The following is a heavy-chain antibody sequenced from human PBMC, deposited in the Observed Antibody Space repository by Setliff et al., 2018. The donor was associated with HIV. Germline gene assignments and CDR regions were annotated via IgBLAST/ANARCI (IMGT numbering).Heavy chain of an antibody. D-gene: IGHD5-18*01. Sequence: SETLSLTCTVSGGSISSYYWSWTRQPPGKGLEWIGNIYYSGSTNYNPSLKSRVTISVDTSKNQFSLKLSSVTAADTAVYFCARDQYTYGYLDAFDIWGQGTMVTVSS. J-gene: IGHJ3*02. V-gene: IGHV4-59*01. CDR2: IYYSGST. CDR3: ARDQYTYGYLDAFDI. CDR1: GGSISSYY.